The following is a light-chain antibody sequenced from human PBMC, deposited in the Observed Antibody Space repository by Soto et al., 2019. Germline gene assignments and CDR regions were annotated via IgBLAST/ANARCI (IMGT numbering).Light chain of an antibody. V-gene: IGLV1-44*01. Sequence: QAVVTQAPSASGTPGQSVTISCSGSDSNIGSNTVNWYQQLPGMAPKLLIYANFQRSSGAPDRFSASKSGTSASLAISGLQSADEAHYYCAVWDDGLSGWVFGGGTKVTVL. CDR1: DSNIGSNT. CDR2: ANF. CDR3: AVWDDGLSGWV. J-gene: IGLJ2*01.